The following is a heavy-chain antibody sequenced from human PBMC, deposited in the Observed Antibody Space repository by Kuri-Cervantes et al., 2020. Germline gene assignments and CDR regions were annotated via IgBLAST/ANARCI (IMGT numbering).Heavy chain of an antibody. J-gene: IGHJ4*02. V-gene: IGHV3-30-3*01. CDR2: ISYYGSNK. CDR1: GFTFSSYA. D-gene: IGHD2-2*01. CDR3: AGDGAYQLLYY. Sequence: GESLKISCAASGFTFSSYAMHWVRQAPGKGLEWVAVISYYGSNKYYADSVKGRFTISRDNSKNTLYLQMNSLRAEDTAVYYCAGDGAYQLLYYWGQGTLVTVSS.